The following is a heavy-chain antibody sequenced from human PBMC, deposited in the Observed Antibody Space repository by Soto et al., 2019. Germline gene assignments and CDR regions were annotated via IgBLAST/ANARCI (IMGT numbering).Heavy chain of an antibody. D-gene: IGHD1-26*01. CDR1: GYTFTGYY. CDR3: AKDLPGELLPTCFDA. CDR2: INPNSGGT. Sequence: GASVKVSCKASGYTFTGYYMHWLRQAPGQGLEWMGWINPNSGGTNYAQKFQGWVTMTRDKSINTAYMEVNSLRAEDTAVYYCAKDLPGELLPTCFDAWGQGTLVTVS. J-gene: IGHJ5*02. V-gene: IGHV1-2*04.